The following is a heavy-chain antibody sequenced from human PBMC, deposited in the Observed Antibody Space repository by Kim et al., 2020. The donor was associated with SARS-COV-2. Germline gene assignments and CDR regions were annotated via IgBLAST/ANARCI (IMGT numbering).Heavy chain of an antibody. CDR2: ISTSSKNI. Sequence: GGSLRLSCEASGFNLIGYDLSWVRQTSTKGLEWIAYISTSSKNIYYADSAKGRFTISREDTKNSLYLQLNSLRVDDTAVYYCVRGGVWRRGYCRSGICWPWFGGVGGRGAGVTVPS. CDR3: VRGGVWRRGYCRSGICWPWFGGV. V-gene: IGHV3-48*03. D-gene: IGHD2-2*01. J-gene: IGHJ2*01. CDR1: GFNLIGYD.